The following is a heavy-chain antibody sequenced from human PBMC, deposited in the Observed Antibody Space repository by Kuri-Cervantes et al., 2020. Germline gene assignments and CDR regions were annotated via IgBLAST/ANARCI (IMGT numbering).Heavy chain of an antibody. Sequence: GGSLRLSCAASGFTFSSYAMHWVRQAPGKGLEWVAVISYDGSNKYYADSVKGRFTISRDNSKNTLYLQMNSLRAEDTAVYYCARDGLRCSGGSCYSQYYFDYWGQGTLVTVSS. J-gene: IGHJ4*02. CDR2: ISYDGSNK. V-gene: IGHV3-30-3*01. D-gene: IGHD2-15*01. CDR3: ARDGLRCSGGSCYSQYYFDY. CDR1: GFTFSSYA.